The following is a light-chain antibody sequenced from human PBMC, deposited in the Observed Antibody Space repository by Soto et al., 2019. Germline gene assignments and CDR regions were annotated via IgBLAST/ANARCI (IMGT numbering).Light chain of an antibody. CDR2: DAS. CDR3: QQRYNWPPLT. Sequence: EIVLTQSPAPLSLSPGARATLSCRASQTVSSSLAWYQQKPGQAPRLLIYDASNRATGIPARFSGSGSGTDFTLTISSLEPEDFAVYFCQQRYNWPPLTFGGGTKVEIK. CDR1: QTVSSS. V-gene: IGKV3-11*01. J-gene: IGKJ4*01.